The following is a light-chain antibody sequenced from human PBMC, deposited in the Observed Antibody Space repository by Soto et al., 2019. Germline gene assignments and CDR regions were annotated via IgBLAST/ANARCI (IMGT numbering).Light chain of an antibody. CDR2: DAS. CDR3: QQYGGSPIT. J-gene: IGKJ5*01. CDR1: QSVSSY. V-gene: IGKV3-20*01. Sequence: EIVLTQSPGTLSLSPGERATLSCRASQSVSSYLAWYQQKPGQAPRLLIYDASNRATGIPARFSGSGSATDFTLTISRLEPEDFALYYCQQYGGSPITFGQGTRLEI.